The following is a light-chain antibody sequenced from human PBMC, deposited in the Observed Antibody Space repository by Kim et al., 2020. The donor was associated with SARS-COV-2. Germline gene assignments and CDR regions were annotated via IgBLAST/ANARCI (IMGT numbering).Light chain of an antibody. CDR2: DVS. CDR1: SSDVGGYNY. J-gene: IGLJ1*01. CDR3: SSYTSSSHV. V-gene: IGLV2-14*04. Sequence: PGKSITISCTGTSSDVGGYNYVPWYQQHPGKAPKLMIYDVSKRPSGVSNRFSGSKSGNTASLTISGLQAEDEADYYCSSYTSSSHVFGTGTKVTVL.